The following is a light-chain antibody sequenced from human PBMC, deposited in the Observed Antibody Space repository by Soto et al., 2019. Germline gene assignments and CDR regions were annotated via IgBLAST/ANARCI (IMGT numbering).Light chain of an antibody. Sequence: AIQLTQSPSSLSASVGDRVTITCRASQGISRVLAWYQQEPGQANQLLTSNASSLESGVPSRFSGSGSGTDFTLTISSLQPEDFATYYCQQFNNYLVGPGTKVEIK. V-gene: IGKV1D-13*01. CDR2: NAS. J-gene: IGKJ3*01. CDR3: QQFNNYL. CDR1: QGISRV.